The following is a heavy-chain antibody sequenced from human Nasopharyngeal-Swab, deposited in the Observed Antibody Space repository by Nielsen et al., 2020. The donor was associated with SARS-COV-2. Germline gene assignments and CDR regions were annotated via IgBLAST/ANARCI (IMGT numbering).Heavy chain of an antibody. CDR2: ISWNSGSI. J-gene: IGHJ6*03. Sequence: SLKISCAASGFTFDDYAMHWVRQAPGKGLEWVSGISWNSGSIGYADSVKGRFTISRDNAKKTLYLQMNSLRAEDTAVYYCARGHYYDILTGYYSGYYMGVWGKGTTVTVSS. CDR3: ARGHYYDILTGYYSGYYMGV. CDR1: GFTFDDYA. D-gene: IGHD3-9*01. V-gene: IGHV3-9*01.